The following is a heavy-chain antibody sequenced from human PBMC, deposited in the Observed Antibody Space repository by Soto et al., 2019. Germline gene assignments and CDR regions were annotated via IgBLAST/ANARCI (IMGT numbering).Heavy chain of an antibody. J-gene: IGHJ4*02. Sequence: QVQLVESGGGVVQPGRSLRLSCAASGFTFSSYGMHWVRQAPGKGLEWVAVISYDGSNKYYADSVKGRFTISRDNSKNTLYLQMNSLRAEDTAVYYCAKDTGAYSSGWYGFDYWGQGTLVTVSS. D-gene: IGHD6-19*01. CDR3: AKDTGAYSSGWYGFDY. CDR2: ISYDGSNK. CDR1: GFTFSSYG. V-gene: IGHV3-30*18.